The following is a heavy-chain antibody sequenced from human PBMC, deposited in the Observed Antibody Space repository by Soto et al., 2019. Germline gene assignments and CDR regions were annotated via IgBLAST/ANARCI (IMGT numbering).Heavy chain of an antibody. D-gene: IGHD2-15*01. Sequence: EVQLVESGGGLVQPGGSLRLSCAASGFTFSSYWMSWVRQAPGKWLEWVANIKQDGSEKYYVDSVKGRFTISRDNAKNSLYLQMNSLRAEDTAVYYCARGYCSGGSCYGDYWGQGTLVTVSS. CDR2: IKQDGSEK. V-gene: IGHV3-7*01. J-gene: IGHJ4*02. CDR3: ARGYCSGGSCYGDY. CDR1: GFTFSSYW.